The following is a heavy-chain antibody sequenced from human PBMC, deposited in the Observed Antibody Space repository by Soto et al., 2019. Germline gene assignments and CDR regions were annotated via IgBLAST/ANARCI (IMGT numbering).Heavy chain of an antibody. CDR2: ISGSSGST. Sequence: GGSLRLSCAASGFIFSNNAMSWVRQAPGKGLEWVSAISGSSGSTFYADSVKGRFTISRDNSKNTLYLQMNSLRAEDTAVYYCAKFGMATTKRSPPYYIDYWGQGALVTVSS. CDR3: AKFGMATTKRSPPYYIDY. CDR1: GFIFSNNA. D-gene: IGHD1-1*01. V-gene: IGHV3-23*01. J-gene: IGHJ4*02.